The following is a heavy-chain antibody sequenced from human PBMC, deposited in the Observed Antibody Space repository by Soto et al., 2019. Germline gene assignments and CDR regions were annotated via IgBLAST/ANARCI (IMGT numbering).Heavy chain of an antibody. J-gene: IGHJ4*02. CDR1: GFTFSSYA. D-gene: IGHD3-10*01. V-gene: IGHV3-64D*08. Sequence: GGSLRLSCSASGFTFSSYAMHWVRQAPGKGLEYVSAISSNGGSTYYADSVKGRFTISRDNSKNTLYLQMSSLRAEDTAVYYCVKGDFMVRGTYYFDYWGQGTLVTVSS. CDR2: ISSNGGST. CDR3: VKGDFMVRGTYYFDY.